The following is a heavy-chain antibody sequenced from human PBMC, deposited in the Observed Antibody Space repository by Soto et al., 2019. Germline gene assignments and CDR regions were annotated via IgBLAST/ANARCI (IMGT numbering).Heavy chain of an antibody. V-gene: IGHV3-21*01. J-gene: IGHJ4*02. CDR2: ISSSSSYI. CDR1: GFTFSSYS. Sequence: GGSLRLSCAASGFTFSSYSMNWVRQAPGKGLEWVSSISSSSSYIYYADSVKGRFTISRDNAKNSLYLQMNSLRAEDTAVYYCARDSPGKYYFDYWGQGTLVTVSS. CDR3: ARDSPGKYYFDY.